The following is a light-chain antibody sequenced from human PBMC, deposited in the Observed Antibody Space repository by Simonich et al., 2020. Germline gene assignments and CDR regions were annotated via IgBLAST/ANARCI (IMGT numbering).Light chain of an antibody. CDR2: DVS. CDR1: SSDVGSYNY. V-gene: IGLV2-14*02. J-gene: IGLJ2*01. Sequence: QSALTQPASVSGSPGQPITISCTGTSSDVGSYNYVSWYQQHPGKAPKLMIYDVSKRPSGVSNRFSGSKSGNTASLTISGLQAEDEADYYCSSYTSSSTLVFGGGTKLTVL. CDR3: SSYTSSSTLV.